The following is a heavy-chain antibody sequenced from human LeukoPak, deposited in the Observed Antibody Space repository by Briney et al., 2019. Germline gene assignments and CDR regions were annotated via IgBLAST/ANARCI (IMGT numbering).Heavy chain of an antibody. J-gene: IGHJ3*02. CDR2: ISSSSSTI. D-gene: IGHD3-3*01. V-gene: IGHV3-48*01. Sequence: PGGSLRLSCAASGFTFSSYNMNWVRQAPGKGLEWVSYISSSSSTIYYADPVKGRFTISRDNAKNSLYLQMNSLRAEDTAVYYCARCTIFGVFYDAFDIWGQGTMVTVSS. CDR3: ARCTIFGVFYDAFDI. CDR1: GFTFSSYN.